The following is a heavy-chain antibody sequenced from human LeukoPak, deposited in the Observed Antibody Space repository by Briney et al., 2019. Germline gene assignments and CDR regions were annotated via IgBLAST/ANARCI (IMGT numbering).Heavy chain of an antibody. J-gene: IGHJ4*02. CDR2: IRSKAYGGTT. CDR1: GFTFGDYA. CDR3: TRVEWELLGWYFDY. V-gene: IGHV3-49*04. Sequence: HPGGSLRLSCTASGFTFGDYAMSWVRQAPGKGPEWVGFIRSKAYGGTTEYAASVKGRFTISRDDSKSIAYLQMNSLKAEDTAVYYCTRVEWELLGWYFDYWGQGTLVTVSS. D-gene: IGHD1-26*01.